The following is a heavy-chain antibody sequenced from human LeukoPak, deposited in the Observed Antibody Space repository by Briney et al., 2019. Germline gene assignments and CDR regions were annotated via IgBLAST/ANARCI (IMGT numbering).Heavy chain of an antibody. CDR3: ARADILIGSHWYFDL. J-gene: IGHJ2*01. CDR1: GGSISSYY. Sequence: SETLSLTCTVSGGSISSYYRSWIRQTPGKGLEWIGYIDYTGSTNNNPSLKSRVTMSIDTSKNQFSLKLTSVTAADTAVYYCARADILIGSHWYFDLWGRGTLVTVSS. CDR2: IDYTGST. V-gene: IGHV4-59*01. D-gene: IGHD3-9*01.